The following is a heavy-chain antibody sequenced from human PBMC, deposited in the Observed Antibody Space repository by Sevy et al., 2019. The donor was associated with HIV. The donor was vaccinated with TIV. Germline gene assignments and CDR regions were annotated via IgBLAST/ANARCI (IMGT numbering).Heavy chain of an antibody. CDR1: GFIFSTDW. V-gene: IGHV3-74*01. CDR2: IDTDGSDT. CDR3: VRDRPGPKHYMDV. J-gene: IGHJ6*03. Sequence: GGSLRLSCVASGFIFSTDWMHWVRQAPGKGLVWVSRIDTDGSDTSYADSVKGRFTIPRDNAKNTRYLQMNSLGAEDTAVYYCVRDRPGPKHYMDVWGKGTTVTVSS.